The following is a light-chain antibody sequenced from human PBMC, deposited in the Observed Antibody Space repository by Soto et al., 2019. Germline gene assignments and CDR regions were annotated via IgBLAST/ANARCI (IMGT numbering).Light chain of an antibody. J-gene: IGKJ2*01. V-gene: IGKV1-39*01. CDR3: QQSYSTPPL. CDR2: AAS. Sequence: DIQMTQSPSSLSASVGDRVTITCRASQSISSYLNWYQQKPGKAPKLLIYAASSLQSGVPSRFSGSGSGTDFTLTISSLQPEEFATCYCQQSYSTPPLFGQGTKLEIK. CDR1: QSISSY.